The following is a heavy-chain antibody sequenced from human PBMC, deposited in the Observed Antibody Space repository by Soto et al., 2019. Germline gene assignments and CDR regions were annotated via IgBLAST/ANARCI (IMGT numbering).Heavy chain of an antibody. V-gene: IGHV3-11*01. Sequence: QVQLVESGGGLVKPGGSLRLSCAASGFTFSDYYMSWFRQAPGKGLEWVSYISGSGSTIHDTDSVKGRFTISRDNAKNSLYLQMNSLRAEDTAVYYCARLGSIAAAGTPDYWGQGTLVTVSS. CDR1: GFTFSDYY. J-gene: IGHJ4*02. D-gene: IGHD6-13*01. CDR2: ISGSGSTI. CDR3: ARLGSIAAAGTPDY.